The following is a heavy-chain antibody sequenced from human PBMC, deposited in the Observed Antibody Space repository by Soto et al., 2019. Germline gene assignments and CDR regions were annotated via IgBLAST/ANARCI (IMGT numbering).Heavy chain of an antibody. D-gene: IGHD6-13*01. Sequence: QVQLVQSGAEVKKPGSSVKVSCKASGGTFSSYAISWVRQAPGQGLEWMGGIIPIFGTANYAQKFQGRVTITADESTSTAYMELSSLRSEDTAVYYCARGSVGYRSSWYPYGMDVWGQGTTVTVSS. CDR1: GGTFSSYA. J-gene: IGHJ6*02. V-gene: IGHV1-69*01. CDR2: IIPIFGTA. CDR3: ARGSVGYRSSWYPYGMDV.